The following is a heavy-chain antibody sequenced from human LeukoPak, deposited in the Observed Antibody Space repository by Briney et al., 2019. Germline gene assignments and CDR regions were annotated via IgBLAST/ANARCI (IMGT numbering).Heavy chain of an antibody. CDR2: IWYDGSNK. V-gene: IGHV3-33*06. J-gene: IGHJ6*03. CDR1: GFSFSSYG. Sequence: GRSLRLSCAASGFSFSSYGMHWVRQAPGKGLEWVAIIWYDGSNKYYADSVKGRFTISRDNSRNTLYLQMNSLRAEDTAVYYCAKGGYTNYPDGYCYMDVWGKGTTVTVSS. D-gene: IGHD4-11*01. CDR3: AKGGYTNYPDGYCYMDV.